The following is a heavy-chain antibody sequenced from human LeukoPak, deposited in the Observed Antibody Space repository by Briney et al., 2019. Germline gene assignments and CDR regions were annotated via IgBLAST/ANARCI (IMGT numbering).Heavy chain of an antibody. V-gene: IGHV1-69*05. D-gene: IGHD3-3*01. J-gene: IGHJ4*02. CDR1: GGSFSSYG. CDR2: IIPIFGTA. Sequence: ASVKVSCKASGGSFSSYGNSWVRQAPGQGLEWMGGIIPIFGTANYAQKFQGRVTITTDESTSTAYMELSSLRSEDTAVYYCARGGKKMVYYDFWSGYMEAFDYWGQGTLVTVYS. CDR3: ARGGKKMVYYDFWSGYMEAFDY.